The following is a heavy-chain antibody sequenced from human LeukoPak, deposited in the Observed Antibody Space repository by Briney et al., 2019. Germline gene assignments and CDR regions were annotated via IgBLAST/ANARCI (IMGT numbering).Heavy chain of an antibody. CDR3: ATPTVGYCSGGSCRTSDY. CDR2: ISSSSTYI. J-gene: IGHJ4*02. V-gene: IGHV3-21*01. Sequence: PGGPLRLSCAASGFTFSSYSMNWVRQAPGKGLEWVSSISSSSTYIYYADSVKGRFTISRDNAKNSLYLQMSSLRADDTAVYYCATPTVGYCSGGSCRTSDYWGQGTLVTVSS. CDR1: GFTFSSYS. D-gene: IGHD2-15*01.